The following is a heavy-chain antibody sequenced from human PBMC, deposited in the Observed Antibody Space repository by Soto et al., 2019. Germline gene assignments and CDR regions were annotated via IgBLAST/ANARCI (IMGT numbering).Heavy chain of an antibody. Sequence: QVQQVQSGAEVKKPGSSVKVSCKASGGTFSSYTISWVRQAPGQGLEWMGRIIPILGIANYAQKFQGRVTITADKSTSTAYMELSRLSSEYTSAYFCARDVCQDGDTTYQYLDYWGQGTLVTVST. CDR3: ARDVCQDGDTTYQYLDY. CDR2: IIPILGIA. D-gene: IGHD2-2*01. J-gene: IGHJ4*02. V-gene: IGHV1-69*08. CDR1: GGTFSSYT.